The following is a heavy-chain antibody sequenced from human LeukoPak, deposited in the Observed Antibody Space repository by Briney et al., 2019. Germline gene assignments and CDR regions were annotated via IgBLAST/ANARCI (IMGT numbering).Heavy chain of an antibody. Sequence: GGSLRLSCAASGFTFSNYGMNWVRQAPGKGLEWVSGISGSGGTTYYADSVKGRFTISRDNAKNSLYLQLDSLRAEDTALYYCARERGGVDEVYWGQGTLVTVSS. CDR2: ISGSGGTT. CDR3: ARERGGVDEVY. V-gene: IGHV3-23*01. D-gene: IGHD5/OR15-5a*01. CDR1: GFTFSNYG. J-gene: IGHJ4*02.